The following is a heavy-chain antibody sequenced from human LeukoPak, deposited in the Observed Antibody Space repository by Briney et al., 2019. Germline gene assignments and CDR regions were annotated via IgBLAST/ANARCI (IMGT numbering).Heavy chain of an antibody. J-gene: IGHJ3*02. D-gene: IGHD4/OR15-4a*01. CDR1: GGSISSGGDY. CDR3: ARAAWRGSNSRDAFDI. Sequence: PSETLSLTCTVSGGSISSGGDYWSLIRQHPGKGLEWIGYIYYTGPTYYNPSLKSRLTISVDTSKNQFSLNLSSMTAADTAVYYCARAAWRGSNSRDAFDIWGQGTVVTVSS. V-gene: IGHV4-31*03. CDR2: IYYTGPT.